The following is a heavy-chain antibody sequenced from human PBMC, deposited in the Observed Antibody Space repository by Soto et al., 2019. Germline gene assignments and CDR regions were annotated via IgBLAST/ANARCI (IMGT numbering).Heavy chain of an antibody. J-gene: IGHJ4*02. CDR1: GFTFSSYA. V-gene: IGHV3-23*01. Sequence: GGSLRLSCAASGFTFSSYAMSWVRQAPGKGLEWVSAISGSGGSTYYADSVKGRFTISRDNSKNTLYLQMNSLRAEDTAVYYCAKDGAIQIWLSLDYWGQGTLVTVSS. D-gene: IGHD5-18*01. CDR3: AKDGAIQIWLSLDY. CDR2: ISGSGGST.